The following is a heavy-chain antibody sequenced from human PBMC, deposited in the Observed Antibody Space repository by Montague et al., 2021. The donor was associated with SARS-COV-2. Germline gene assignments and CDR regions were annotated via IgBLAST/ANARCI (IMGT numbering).Heavy chain of an antibody. J-gene: IGHJ2*01. CDR3: AREFRIELWQTNWYFGL. CDR2: FDHSGDT. CDR1: GGSLNNYF. V-gene: IGHV4-59*01. D-gene: IGHD3-16*01. Sequence: SETLSLTCTVSGGSLNNYFWSWIRQPPGKGLEWIGNFDHSGDTKYNPSLKSRATISVDTSKNQFALRLHSVTAADTAVYYCAREFRIELWQTNWYFGLWGRGTLVTVSS.